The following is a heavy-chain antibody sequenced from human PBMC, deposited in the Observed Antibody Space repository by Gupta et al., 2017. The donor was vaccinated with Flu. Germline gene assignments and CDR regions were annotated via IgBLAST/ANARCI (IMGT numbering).Heavy chain of an antibody. J-gene: IGHJ4*02. CDR3: ARLPNSRDYGRVFDY. Sequence: QVQLQQWGAGLLKPSETLSLTCAVYGGSFSGYYWSWIRQPPGKGLEWIGEINHSGSTNYNPSLKSRVTISVDTSKNQFSLKLSSVTAADTAVYYCARLPNSRDYGRVFDYWGQGTLVTVSS. CDR2: INHSGST. V-gene: IGHV4-34*01. D-gene: IGHD3-16*01. CDR1: GGSFSGYY.